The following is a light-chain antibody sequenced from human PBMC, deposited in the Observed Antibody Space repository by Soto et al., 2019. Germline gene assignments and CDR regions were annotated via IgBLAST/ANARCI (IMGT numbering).Light chain of an antibody. Sequence: QSVLTQSPSASGTPGQTVTISCSGGWYNIGKNLGYWYQQLPGTAPKLLIYMTNQRPSGVPDRFSGSKSGSSASLAVSGLRSEDEAVYYCAAWDDSLSAWVFGGGTKLTVL. CDR3: AAWDDSLSAWV. CDR1: WYNIGKNL. CDR2: MTN. J-gene: IGLJ3*02. V-gene: IGLV1-47*01.